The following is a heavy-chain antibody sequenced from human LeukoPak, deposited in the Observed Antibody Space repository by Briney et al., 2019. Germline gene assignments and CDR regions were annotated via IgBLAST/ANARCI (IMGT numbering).Heavy chain of an antibody. CDR3: ARKPPSGPGYYYSYGMDV. CDR1: GGSISSYY. Sequence: KPSETLSLTRTVSGGSISSYYWSWIRQSPGKGLEWIGYIYYSGSTNYNPSLKSRVTISVDTSKNQFSLKLSSVTAADTAVYYCARKPPSGPGYYYSYGMDVWGQGTTVTVSS. J-gene: IGHJ6*02. V-gene: IGHV4-59*08. CDR2: IYYSGST.